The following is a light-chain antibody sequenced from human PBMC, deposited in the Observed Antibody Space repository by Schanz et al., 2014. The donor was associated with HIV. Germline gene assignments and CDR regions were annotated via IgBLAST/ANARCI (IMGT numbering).Light chain of an antibody. CDR1: SSDVGSYNL. CDR2: EGS. Sequence: QSALTQPASVSGSPGQSITISCTGTSSDVGSYNLVSWYQQHPGKAPKLMIYEGSKRPSGVSNRFSGSKSGNTASLTISGLQAEDEADYYCCSYVDISTVVFGGGTKLTVL. V-gene: IGLV2-23*01. J-gene: IGLJ3*02. CDR3: CSYVDISTVV.